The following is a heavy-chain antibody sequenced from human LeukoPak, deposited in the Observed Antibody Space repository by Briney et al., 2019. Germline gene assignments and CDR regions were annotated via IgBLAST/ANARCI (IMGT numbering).Heavy chain of an antibody. CDR1: GGPIRSSDYY. V-gene: IGHV4-39*07. CDR2: IYYSGST. CDR3: ARDIGIYPHVAFDI. D-gene: IGHD2/OR15-2a*01. J-gene: IGHJ3*02. Sequence: PSETLSLTCTVSGGPIRSSDYYRGWIRQPPGKGLEWVGNIYYSGSTYYNPSLESRVIISVDTSVTQFSLRLTSVNAADTAVYFCARDIGIYPHVAFDIWGQGTLVTVSS.